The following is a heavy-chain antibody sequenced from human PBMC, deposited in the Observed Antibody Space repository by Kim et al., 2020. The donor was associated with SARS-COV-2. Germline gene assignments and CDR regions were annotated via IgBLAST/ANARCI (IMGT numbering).Heavy chain of an antibody. J-gene: IGHJ4*02. D-gene: IGHD2-2*03. V-gene: IGHV3-23*01. CDR2: IDGSDGTT. CDR1: GFTFTGYA. Sequence: GWSLRLSCTTSGFTFTGYAMSWVRQAPGKGLEWVSSIDGSDGTTYYVYSVKGRFTISRDNSKNTLYLQMNSLRADDTAVYYCMKGGWGWIWDHWGQGTRV. CDR3: MKGGWGWIWDH.